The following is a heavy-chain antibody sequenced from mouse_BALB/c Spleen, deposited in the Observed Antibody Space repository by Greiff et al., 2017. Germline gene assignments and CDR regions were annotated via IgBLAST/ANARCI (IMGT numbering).Heavy chain of an antibody. CDR2: INPGSGGT. CDR1: GYAFTNYL. D-gene: IGHD1-1*01. CDR3: GSRFAY. Sequence: QVQLQQSGAELVRPGTSVKVSRKASGYAFTNYLIEWVKQRPGQGLVWIGVINPGSGGTNYNEKFKGKATLTADKSSSTAYMQLSSLTSDDSAVYFCGSRFAYWGQGTLVTVSA. J-gene: IGHJ3*01. V-gene: IGHV1-54*01.